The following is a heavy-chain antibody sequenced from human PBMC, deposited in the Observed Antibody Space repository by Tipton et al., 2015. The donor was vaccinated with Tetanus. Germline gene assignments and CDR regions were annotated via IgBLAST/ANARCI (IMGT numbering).Heavy chain of an antibody. CDR3: ARANYEYPKKGPFDS. CDR1: GGSVRGGDYS. V-gene: IGHV4-61*08. J-gene: IGHJ4*02. D-gene: IGHD3-3*01. CDR2: ISDSGST. Sequence: TLSLTCTVSGGSVRGGDYSWNWIRQPPGKGLEWLAYISDSGSTNSNYFLKSRITVSRDTSNNQFSLRLISVTAADTAVYYCARANYEYPKKGPFDSWGQGTVVIVSS.